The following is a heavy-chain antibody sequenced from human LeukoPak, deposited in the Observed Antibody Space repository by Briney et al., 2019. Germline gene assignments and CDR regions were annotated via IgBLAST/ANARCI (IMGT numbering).Heavy chain of an antibody. CDR3: AEEVAGTGGFDY. Sequence: SETLSLTCAVYGGSFSGYYWSWIRQPPGKGLEWIGEINHSGSTNYNPSLKSRVTISVDTSKNQFSLKLSSVTAADTAVYYCAEEVAGTGGFDYWGQGTLVTVSS. D-gene: IGHD6-19*01. CDR1: GGSFSGYY. V-gene: IGHV4-34*01. J-gene: IGHJ4*02. CDR2: INHSGST.